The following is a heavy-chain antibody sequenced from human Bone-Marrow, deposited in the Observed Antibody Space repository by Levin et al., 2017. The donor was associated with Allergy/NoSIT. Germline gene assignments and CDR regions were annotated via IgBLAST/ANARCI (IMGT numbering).Heavy chain of an antibody. CDR3: ARGLAYLLWFRELSHFDY. V-gene: IGHV4-34*01. CDR1: GGSFSGYY. CDR2: INHSGST. J-gene: IGHJ4*02. Sequence: SETLSLTCAVYGGSFSGYYWSWIRQPPGKGLEWIGEINHSGSTNYNPSLKSRVTISVDTSKNQFSLKLSSVTAADTAVYYCARGLAYLLWFRELSHFDYWGQGTLVTVSS. D-gene: IGHD3-10*01.